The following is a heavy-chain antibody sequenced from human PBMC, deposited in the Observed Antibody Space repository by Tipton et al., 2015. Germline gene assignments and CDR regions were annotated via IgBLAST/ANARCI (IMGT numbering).Heavy chain of an antibody. J-gene: IGHJ6*02. V-gene: IGHV4-4*07. CDR2: IYTNGAT. CDR1: GGSIRSYY. Sequence: TLSLTCTVSGGSIRSYYWNWIRRTAGKGLEWIGRIYTNGATNYNPSLKSRVTMSVDLAKNHASLNLTSVTAADTAVYYCARSGYTYGMDVWGQGTTVTVSS. D-gene: IGHD5-12*01. CDR3: ARSGYTYGMDV.